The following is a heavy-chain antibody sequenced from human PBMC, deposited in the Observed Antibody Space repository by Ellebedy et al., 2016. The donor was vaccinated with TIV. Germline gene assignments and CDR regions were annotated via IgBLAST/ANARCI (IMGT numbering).Heavy chain of an antibody. J-gene: IGHJ4*02. CDR2: IYYSGST. D-gene: IGHD3-10*01. CDR3: AREYGSGMGIVY. Sequence: MPSETLSLTCTVSGGSISSYYWSWIRQPPGQGLEWIGYIYYSGSTKYNPSLNSRVTISVDTSKNQFSLKLSSVTAADTAVYYCAREYGSGMGIVYWGQGTLVTVSS. CDR1: GGSISSYY. V-gene: IGHV4-59*01.